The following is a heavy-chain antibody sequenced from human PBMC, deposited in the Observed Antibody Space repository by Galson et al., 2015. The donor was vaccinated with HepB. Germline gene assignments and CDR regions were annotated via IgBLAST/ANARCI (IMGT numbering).Heavy chain of an antibody. V-gene: IGHV3-33*01. Sequence: SLRLSCAASGFTFSNYGMHWVRQAPGKGLEWVAIIWFDGRKKYCADSVKGRFAIARDNFRNTLYLQMNSLRADDTAVYYCARDRAVVRGVENYYDFYGLDVWGQGTTVTVSS. CDR2: IWFDGRKK. CDR3: ARDRAVVRGVENYYDFYGLDV. D-gene: IGHD3-10*01. CDR1: GFTFSNYG. J-gene: IGHJ6*02.